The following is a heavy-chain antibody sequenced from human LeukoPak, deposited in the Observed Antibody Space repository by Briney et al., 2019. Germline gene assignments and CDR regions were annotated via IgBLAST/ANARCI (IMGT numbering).Heavy chain of an antibody. V-gene: IGHV3-21*01. D-gene: IGHD5-12*01. CDR2: ISSSSSYI. Sequence: GGSLRLSCAASGFTFSSYSMNWVRQAPGKGLEWVSSISSSSSYIYYADSVKGRVTISRDNAKNSLYLQMNSLRAEDTAVYYCARVKRGDIVATISPRSAFDIWGQGTMVTVSS. CDR3: ARVKRGDIVATISPRSAFDI. CDR1: GFTFSSYS. J-gene: IGHJ3*02.